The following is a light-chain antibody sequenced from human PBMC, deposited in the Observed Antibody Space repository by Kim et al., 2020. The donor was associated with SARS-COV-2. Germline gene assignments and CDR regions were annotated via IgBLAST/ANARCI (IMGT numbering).Light chain of an antibody. J-gene: IGLJ2*01. CDR1: KLGDKY. CDR2: QDS. V-gene: IGLV3-1*01. CDR3: QAWDSSTPVV. Sequence: SYELTQPPSVSVSPGQTASITCSGDKLGDKYACWYKQKPGQSPVLVIYQDSKRPSGNPERFSGSNSGNTATLTISGTQAMDEADYYCQAWDSSTPVVFGEGTQLTVL.